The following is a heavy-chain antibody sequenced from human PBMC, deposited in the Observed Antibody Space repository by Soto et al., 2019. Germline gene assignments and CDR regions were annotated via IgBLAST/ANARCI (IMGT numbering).Heavy chain of an antibody. CDR2: ISYDGSNK. D-gene: IGHD5-12*01. Sequence: PGGSLRLSCAASGFIFSNYGMHWVRQAPGKGLEWVAIISYDGSNKYYADSVKGRFTISRDNFKNTLYLQMNSLRAEDTAVYYCAKGLPADYWGQGTLVTVSS. CDR3: AKGLPADY. V-gene: IGHV3-30*18. J-gene: IGHJ4*02. CDR1: GFIFSNYG.